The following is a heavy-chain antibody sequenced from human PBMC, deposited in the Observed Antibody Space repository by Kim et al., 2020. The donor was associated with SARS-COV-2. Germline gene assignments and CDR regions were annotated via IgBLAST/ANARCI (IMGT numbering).Heavy chain of an antibody. CDR2: IYPGDSDT. Sequence: GESLKISCKGSGYSFTSYWIGWVRQMPGKGLEWMGIIYPGDSDTRYSPSFQGQVTISADKSISTAYLQWSSLKASDTAMYYCARLGTVTTGVSGKLHYYYYYGMDVWGQGTTVTVSS. V-gene: IGHV5-51*01. CDR1: GYSFTSYW. D-gene: IGHD4-17*01. CDR3: ARLGTVTTGVSGKLHYYYYYGMDV. J-gene: IGHJ6*02.